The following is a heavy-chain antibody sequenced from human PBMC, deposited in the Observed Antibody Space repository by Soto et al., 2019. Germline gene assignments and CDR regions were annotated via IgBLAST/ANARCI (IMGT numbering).Heavy chain of an antibody. V-gene: IGHV3-30*18. J-gene: IGHJ4*02. CDR2: ISYDGSNK. CDR3: AKPGND. D-gene: IGHD1-1*01. Sequence: QVQLVESGGGVVQPGRSLRLSCAASGFTFSSYGMHWVRQAPGKGLEWVAVISYDGSNKYYADSVKGRFTISRDNSKNTLYLQMNSLRAEDTAVSYCAKPGNDWGQGTLVTVSS. CDR1: GFTFSSYG.